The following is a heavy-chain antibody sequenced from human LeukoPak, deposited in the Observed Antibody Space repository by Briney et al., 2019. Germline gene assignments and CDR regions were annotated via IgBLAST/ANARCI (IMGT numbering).Heavy chain of an antibody. Sequence: SQTLSLTCTVSGGSISTGTYYWSWVRQTPGKGLEWLGYIYHTGNTYYNPSLKSRVTISVDTSKNQFSLKLTSVTAADTAVYYCARDSISLASGSPFYYFNYWGQGTLVAVSS. CDR2: IYHTGNT. V-gene: IGHV4-30-2*01. CDR1: GGSISTGTYY. CDR3: ARDSISLASGSPFYYFNY. J-gene: IGHJ4*02. D-gene: IGHD6-25*01.